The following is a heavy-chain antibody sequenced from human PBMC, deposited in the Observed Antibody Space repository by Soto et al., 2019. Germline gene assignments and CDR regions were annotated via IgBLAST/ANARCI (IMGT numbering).Heavy chain of an antibody. J-gene: IGHJ6*02. V-gene: IGHV1-2*02. CDR1: GYTFTGYY. D-gene: IGHD1-7*01. CDR3: ATYGEITGTTGAYYYGMDV. CDR2: INPNSGGK. Sequence: ASVKVSCKASGYTFTGYYMHWVRQAPGQGLEWMGWINPNSGGKNYAQKFQGRVTMTRDTSISTAYMELSRLRSDDTAVYYCATYGEITGTTGAYYYGMDVWGQGTTVTAP.